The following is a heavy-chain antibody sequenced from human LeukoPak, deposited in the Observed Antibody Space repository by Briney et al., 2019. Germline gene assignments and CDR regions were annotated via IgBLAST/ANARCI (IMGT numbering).Heavy chain of an antibody. CDR1: GGSISSSSYY. Sequence: PSETLSLTCTVSGGSISSSSYYWGWIRQPPGKGLEWIGSIYYSGSTNYNPSLKSRVTISVDTSKNQFSLKLSSVTAADTAVYYCARGYSSSWFPEVPSSNWFDPWGQGTLVTVSS. V-gene: IGHV4-39*07. CDR2: IYYSGST. CDR3: ARGYSSSWFPEVPSSNWFDP. J-gene: IGHJ5*02. D-gene: IGHD6-13*01.